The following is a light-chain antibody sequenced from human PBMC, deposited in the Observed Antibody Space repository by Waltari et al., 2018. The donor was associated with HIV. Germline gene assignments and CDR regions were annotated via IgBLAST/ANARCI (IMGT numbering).Light chain of an antibody. V-gene: IGLV2-14*03. CDR3: AAFTGTSTL. CDR1: ASDIGGSNY. CDR2: EVS. J-gene: IGLJ2*01. Sequence: QSALTQPASVAGSPGQSITISCTGPASDIGGSNYVSWFQQHAGQAPKLSIYEVSRRPSGISDRFSGSRSGDTASLTISALQTEDEADYHCAAFTGTSTLFGGGTKLTVL.